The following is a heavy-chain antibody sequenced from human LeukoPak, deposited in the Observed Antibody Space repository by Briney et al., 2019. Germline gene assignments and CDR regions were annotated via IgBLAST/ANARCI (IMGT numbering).Heavy chain of an antibody. CDR3: ARATIVGATDLPYFDY. V-gene: IGHV4-39*01. J-gene: IGHJ4*02. CDR1: GGSISSYY. D-gene: IGHD1-26*01. CDR2: IYYSGST. Sequence: SETLSLTCTVSGGSISSYYWGWIRQPPGKGLEWIGSIYYSGSTYYNPSLKSRVTISVDTSKNQFSLKLSSVTAADTAVYYCARATIVGATDLPYFDYWGQGTLVTVSS.